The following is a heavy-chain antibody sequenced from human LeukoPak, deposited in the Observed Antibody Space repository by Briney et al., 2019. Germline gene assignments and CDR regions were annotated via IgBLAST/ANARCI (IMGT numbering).Heavy chain of an antibody. V-gene: IGHV3-30*18. CDR2: ISHDGSNK. J-gene: IGHJ5*02. Sequence: PGRSLRLSCAASGFTFSSYGMHWVRQAPGKGLEWVADISHDGSNKYYADSVKGRFTISRDNSKNTLYLQMNSLRAEDTAVYYCAKDKMDYYDSSGYYDWFDPWGQRTLVTVSS. D-gene: IGHD3-22*01. CDR1: GFTFSSYG. CDR3: AKDKMDYYDSSGYYDWFDP.